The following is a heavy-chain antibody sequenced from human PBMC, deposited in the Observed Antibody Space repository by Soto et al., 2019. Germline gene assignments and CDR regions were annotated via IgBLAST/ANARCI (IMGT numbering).Heavy chain of an antibody. CDR3: ATAAVAGPAHDY. V-gene: IGHV4-4*02. J-gene: IGHJ4*02. Sequence: QVQLQESGPGLVKPSGTLSLTCAVSGGSISSSNWWSWVRQPPGKGLEWIGEIYHSGSTNYNPSLNSRVNLSVAKSKHQFSLKLSAVTAADTAGYSGATAAVAGPAHDYWGQGTLVTVSS. CDR2: IYHSGST. D-gene: IGHD6-19*01. CDR1: GGSISSSNW.